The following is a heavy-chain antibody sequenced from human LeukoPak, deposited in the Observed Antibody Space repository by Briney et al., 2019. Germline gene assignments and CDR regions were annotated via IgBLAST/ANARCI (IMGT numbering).Heavy chain of an antibody. CDR1: GFTFSSYA. CDR3: ARVEGVGATLNIDY. CDR2: ISYDGRNK. J-gene: IGHJ4*02. D-gene: IGHD1-26*01. V-gene: IGHV3-30*04. Sequence: GESLRLSCAASGFTFSSYAMHWVRQAPGKGLEWVAVISYDGRNKYYADSVKGRFTISRDNSKNTLYLQMNSLRAEDTAVYYCARVEGVGATLNIDYWGQGTLVTVSS.